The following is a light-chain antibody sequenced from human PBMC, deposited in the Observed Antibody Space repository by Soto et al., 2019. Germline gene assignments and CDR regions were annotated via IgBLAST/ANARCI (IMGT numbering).Light chain of an antibody. CDR2: VNSDGSH. V-gene: IGLV4-69*01. CDR3: QTWGTGIRV. J-gene: IGLJ1*01. Sequence: QPVLTQSPSAPASLGASVKLTCTLSSGHSNYAIAWHQQQPEKGPRYLMKVNSDGSHRKGDGIPDRFSGSSSGAQRYLTISSLQSEDEADYYCQTWGTGIRVFGTGTKVTVL. CDR1: SGHSNYA.